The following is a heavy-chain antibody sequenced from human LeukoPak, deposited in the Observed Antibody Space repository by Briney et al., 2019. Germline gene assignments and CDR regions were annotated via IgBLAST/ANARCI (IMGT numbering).Heavy chain of an antibody. CDR3: ARDLLDYNNMGSSDP. Sequence: SETLSLTCIVSGGSISRYYWSWIRQPPGKGLEWIGYIYYSGSTIYNPSLKSRVTISVDTSKNQFSLHLSSVTAADTAVYSCARDLLDYNNMGSSDPWGQGTLVTVSS. CDR1: GGSISRYY. CDR2: IYYSGST. D-gene: IGHD4-11*01. V-gene: IGHV4-59*01. J-gene: IGHJ5*02.